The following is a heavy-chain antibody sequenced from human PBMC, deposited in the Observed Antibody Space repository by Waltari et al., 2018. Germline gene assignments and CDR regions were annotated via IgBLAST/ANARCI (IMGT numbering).Heavy chain of an antibody. Sequence: QVQLQESGPRLVKPSQTLSLTCTVSGGSISSGTFYWSWIRQSAGRRLAWIGRIYSGGTTKYNPSLNSRVNISIDRSKNQFFLSLSSATATDSAMYYCVRDWGGDDLGSVWGQGAPVTVSS. CDR2: IYSGGTT. V-gene: IGHV4-61*02. CDR3: VRDWGGDDLGSV. J-gene: IGHJ4*02. CDR1: GGSISSGTFY. D-gene: IGHD3-10*01.